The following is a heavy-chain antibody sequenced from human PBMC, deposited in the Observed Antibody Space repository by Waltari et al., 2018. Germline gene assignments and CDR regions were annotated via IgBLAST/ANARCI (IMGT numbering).Heavy chain of an antibody. V-gene: IGHV4-39*07. D-gene: IGHD3-10*01. CDR1: GGSISSSNYY. CDR2: IYYSGST. J-gene: IGHJ6*02. Sequence: QLQLQESGPGLVKPSETLSLTCTVSGGSISSSNYYWGWIRQPPGKGLEWIGSIYYSGSTYYNPSLKRRVTISVDTSKNQFSLKLSSVTAADTAVYYWARDRDRYYYGMDVWGQGTTVTVSS. CDR3: ARDRDRYYYGMDV.